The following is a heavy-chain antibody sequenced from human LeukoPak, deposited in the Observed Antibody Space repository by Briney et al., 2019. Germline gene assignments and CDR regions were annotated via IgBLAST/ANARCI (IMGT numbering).Heavy chain of an antibody. J-gene: IGHJ4*02. Sequence: GGSLRLSCAASGFTFGAFAMHWVRQTPGKGLEYVSSISSGGDYTYYGISVKDRFTISRDNAKNTLFLQMGSLRPEDMAVYYCARDRGSGGRDLDYWGQGTLVTVSS. V-gene: IGHV3-64*01. D-gene: IGHD2-15*01. CDR3: ARDRGSGGRDLDY. CDR2: ISSGGDYT. CDR1: GFTFGAFA.